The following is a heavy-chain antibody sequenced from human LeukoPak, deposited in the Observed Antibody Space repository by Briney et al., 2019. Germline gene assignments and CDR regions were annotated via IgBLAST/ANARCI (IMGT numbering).Heavy chain of an antibody. V-gene: IGHV1-69*01. D-gene: IGHD3-10*01. CDR2: VIPIFGTA. CDR3: VREGVGVRDPVAFDI. J-gene: IGHJ3*02. CDR1: GGTFSSYA. Sequence: SVKVSCKASGGTFSSYAISWVRQAPGQGLEWMGGVIPIFGTANYAQKFQGRVTLTADESASTAYMELSSLRSEDTAVYYCVREGVGVRDPVAFDIWGQGTMVTVSS.